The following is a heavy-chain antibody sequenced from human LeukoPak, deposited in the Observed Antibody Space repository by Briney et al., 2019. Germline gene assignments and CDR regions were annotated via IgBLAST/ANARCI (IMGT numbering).Heavy chain of an antibody. CDR1: GSGFTFSEFW. D-gene: IGHD2-2*01. V-gene: IGHV3-7*01. Sequence: PGGSLRLSCVASGSGFTFSEFWMGWVRQAPGERLEWVANIKGDGSETYYVDSVKGRFTISRDNVKNSVYLQMNSLRADDTSIYRCAREAYCGGPSCFAVNYMDVWGKGTTVTVSS. J-gene: IGHJ6*03. CDR3: AREAYCGGPSCFAVNYMDV. CDR2: IKGDGSET.